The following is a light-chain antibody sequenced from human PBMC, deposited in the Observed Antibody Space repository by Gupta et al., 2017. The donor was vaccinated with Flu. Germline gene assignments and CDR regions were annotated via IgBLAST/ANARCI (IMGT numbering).Light chain of an antibody. CDR3: QSFDTSLSGYV. J-gene: IGLJ1*01. CDR1: SSNIGAGFD. CDR2: GNS. V-gene: IGLV1-40*01. Sequence: VTISCTGSSSNIGAGFDVHWYQQLPGTAPKLLISGNSNRPSGVPDRFSGSKSGTSASLAITGLQAEDEAEYYCQSFDTSLSGYVFGTGTKVTVL.